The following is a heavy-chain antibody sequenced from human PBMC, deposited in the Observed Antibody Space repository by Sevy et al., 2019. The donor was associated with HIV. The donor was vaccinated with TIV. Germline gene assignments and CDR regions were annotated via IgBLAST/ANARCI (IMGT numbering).Heavy chain of an antibody. V-gene: IGHV1-8*02. CDR3: ARVSGWHLRYGMDV. CDR2: MNTNTGNT. Sequence: ASVKVSCKASGFNFASYDIYWVRQATGQGLEWMGWMNTNTGNTGFAQKIQGRVTMTRNTSITTAYMELSNLRSEDTAVYYCARVSGWHLRYGMDVWGQGTTVTVSS. CDR1: GFNFASYD. D-gene: IGHD6-19*01. J-gene: IGHJ6*02.